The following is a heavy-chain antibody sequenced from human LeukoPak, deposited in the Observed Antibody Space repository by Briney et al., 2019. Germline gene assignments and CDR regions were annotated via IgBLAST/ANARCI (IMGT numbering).Heavy chain of an antibody. CDR2: INPSGGST. CDR1: GYTFTSYY. V-gene: IGHV1-46*01. D-gene: IGHD4-17*01. CDR3: ARVFRGETTVTTVNYFDY. Sequence: ASVKVSCKASGYTFTSYYMHWVRQAPGQGLEWMGIINPSGGSTSYAQKFQGRVTMTRDMSTSTVYMELSSLRSEDTAVYYCARVFRGETTVTTVNYFDYWGQGTLVTVSS. J-gene: IGHJ4*02.